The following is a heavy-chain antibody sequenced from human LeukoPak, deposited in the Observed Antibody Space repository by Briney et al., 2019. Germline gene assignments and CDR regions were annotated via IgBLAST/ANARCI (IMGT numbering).Heavy chain of an antibody. CDR3: ARETLYYYDSSEYFQH. D-gene: IGHD3-22*01. Sequence: GASVKVSCRASGFTFTSYDINWVRQSTGQGLEWMGWMNPISGHTGYAQKFQGRVTMTRDTSTSTVYMELSSLRSEDTAVYYCARETLYYYDSSEYFQHWGQGTLVTVSS. J-gene: IGHJ1*01. CDR2: MNPISGHT. V-gene: IGHV1-8*01. CDR1: GFTFTSYD.